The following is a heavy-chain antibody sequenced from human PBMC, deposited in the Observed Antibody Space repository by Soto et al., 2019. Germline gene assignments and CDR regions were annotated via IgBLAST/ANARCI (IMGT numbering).Heavy chain of an antibody. V-gene: IGHV1-69*02. CDR3: VSSMVRGVILRWFEP. Sequence: QVQLVQSGAEVKKPGSSVKVSCKASGGTFSSYTISWVRQAPGQGLEWMGRIIPILGIANYAQKFQGRVTITADKSTRTAYLELSSLRSDDTAVYYCVSSMVRGVILRWFEPWGQGTLVTVSS. CDR2: IIPILGIA. J-gene: IGHJ5*02. D-gene: IGHD3-10*01. CDR1: GGTFSSYT.